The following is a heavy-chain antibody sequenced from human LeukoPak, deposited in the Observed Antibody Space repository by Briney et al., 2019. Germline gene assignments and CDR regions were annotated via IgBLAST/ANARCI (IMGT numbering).Heavy chain of an antibody. CDR1: GFTFSSYS. V-gene: IGHV3-48*01. Sequence: RGSLRLSCIASGFTFSSYSMNWVRQAPGKGLEWVSYISSSSSIYYADSVKGRFTISRDNAKTSLYLQMNSLRGEDTAVYYCARDQRSGIAAYGMDVWGQGTTVIVSS. J-gene: IGHJ6*02. CDR3: ARDQRSGIAAYGMDV. D-gene: IGHD6-13*01. CDR2: ISSSSSI.